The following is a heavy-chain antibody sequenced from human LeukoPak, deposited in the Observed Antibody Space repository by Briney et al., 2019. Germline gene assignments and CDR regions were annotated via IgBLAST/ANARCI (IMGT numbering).Heavy chain of an antibody. Sequence: GRSLRLSCAASGFTFDDFAMHWVRQAPGKGLEWVSGINWNSGYIGYADSVKGRFTISRDNAKSSLYLQMNSLSTEDTALYYCAKDRGVGIYYFDSWGQGTLVTVSS. J-gene: IGHJ4*02. CDR1: GFTFDDFA. D-gene: IGHD1-26*01. CDR3: AKDRGVGIYYFDS. CDR2: INWNSGYI. V-gene: IGHV3-9*01.